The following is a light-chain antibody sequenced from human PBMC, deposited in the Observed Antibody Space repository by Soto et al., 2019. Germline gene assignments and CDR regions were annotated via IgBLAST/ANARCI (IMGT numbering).Light chain of an antibody. V-gene: IGKV1-27*01. Sequence: DIQMTQSTSSLSASVAPRVTITCRPIQGISNSLAWYQQKPGKVPKLLIHAASTLHSGVPSRFSGSGSGTDFTPTISSLQPEDVATYYCQQLNSYPITFGQGTRLEIK. CDR3: QQLNSYPIT. CDR1: QGISNS. CDR2: AAS. J-gene: IGKJ5*01.